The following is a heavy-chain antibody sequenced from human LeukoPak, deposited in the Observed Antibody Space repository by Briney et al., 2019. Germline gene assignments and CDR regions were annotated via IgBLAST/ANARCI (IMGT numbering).Heavy chain of an antibody. CDR3: ASISSSWYEDFDY. CDR1: GFTFSSYW. V-gene: IGHV3-74*01. J-gene: IGHJ4*02. CDR2: INSDGSST. Sequence: GGSLRLSCAASGFTFSSYWMHWVRQAPGKGLVWVSRINSDGSSTSYADSVKGRFTISRDNAKNTLYLQMNSLRAEDTAVYYCASISSSWYEDFDYWGQGTLVTVSS. D-gene: IGHD6-13*01.